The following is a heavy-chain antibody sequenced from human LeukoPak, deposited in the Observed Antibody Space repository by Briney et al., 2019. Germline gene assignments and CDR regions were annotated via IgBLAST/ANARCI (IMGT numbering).Heavy chain of an antibody. Sequence: ASVKVSCKASGYTFTSYGISWVRQAPGQGLEWMGWISAYNGNTNYAQKFQGRVTMTRDTSISTAYMELSRLRSDDTAVYYCARGPYVGYYYYYMDVWGKGTTVTVSS. J-gene: IGHJ6*03. D-gene: IGHD3-16*01. V-gene: IGHV1-18*01. CDR3: ARGPYVGYYYYYMDV. CDR1: GYTFTSYG. CDR2: ISAYNGNT.